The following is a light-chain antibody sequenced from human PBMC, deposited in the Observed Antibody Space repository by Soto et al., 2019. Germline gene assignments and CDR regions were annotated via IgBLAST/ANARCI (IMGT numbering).Light chain of an antibody. J-gene: IGLJ1*01. V-gene: IGLV2-14*01. CDR1: SSDVGGHNA. CDR3: SSFTSSITYV. CDR2: DVT. Sequence: SALTQPASVSGSPGQSITISCTGTSSDVGGHNAVSWYRQDPGKAPKLVIYDVTNRPSGVSNRFSGSKSGNTASLTISGLQTEDEADYYCSSFTSSITYVFGTGTKVTVL.